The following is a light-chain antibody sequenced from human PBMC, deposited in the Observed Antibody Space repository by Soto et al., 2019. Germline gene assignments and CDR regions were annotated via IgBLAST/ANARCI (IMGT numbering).Light chain of an antibody. J-gene: IGKJ4*01. V-gene: IGKV3-20*01. CDR2: GAS. CDR1: QRVSSSY. CDR3: QQYGRSPLT. Sequence: EIVLTQSPGTLSLSPGERATLSCRASQRVSSSYLAWYQQRPGQAPRLLIYGASSRDTGIQDRFSGSGSGTVFTNTISRMEPEDCAVYCWQQYGRSPLTVGGGTKVDIK.